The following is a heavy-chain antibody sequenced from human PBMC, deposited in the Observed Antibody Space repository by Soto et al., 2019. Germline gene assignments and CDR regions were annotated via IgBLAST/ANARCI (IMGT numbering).Heavy chain of an antibody. D-gene: IGHD5-12*01. CDR2: IYYSGST. Sequence: PSETLSLTCTVSGGSISSYYWSWIRQPPGKGLEWIGYIYYSGSTNYNPSLKSRVTISVDTSKNQFSLKLSSVTAADTAVYYCARVDGYNGYYFDYSGQGTLVTVSS. V-gene: IGHV4-59*01. CDR1: GGSISSYY. CDR3: ARVDGYNGYYFDY. J-gene: IGHJ4*02.